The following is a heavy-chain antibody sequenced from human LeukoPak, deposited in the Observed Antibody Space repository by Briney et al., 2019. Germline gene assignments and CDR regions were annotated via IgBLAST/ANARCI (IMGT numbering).Heavy chain of an antibody. D-gene: IGHD2-2*01. Sequence: SVKVSCKASGGTFRSNAISWVRQAPGQGLEWMGGITPIFGTANYAQKFQGRVTITAVESMSTAYMEVSSLRSEDTAVYYCARDDVVVPAAGYYYYGMDVWGQGTTVTVSS. CDR3: ARDDVVVPAAGYYYYGMDV. V-gene: IGHV1-69*13. J-gene: IGHJ6*02. CDR2: ITPIFGTA. CDR1: GGTFRSNA.